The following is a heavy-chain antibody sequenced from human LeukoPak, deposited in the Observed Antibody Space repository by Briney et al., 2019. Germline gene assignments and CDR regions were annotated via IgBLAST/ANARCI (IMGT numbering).Heavy chain of an antibody. V-gene: IGHV3-30-3*01. Sequence: GVSLRLSCAASGFTLTIYAMHGVPHAPGQGLEWVAVISYDGSTKYYADYVKGRFTISRDNSKNTLYLQMNSLRAEDTAVYYCARDPSQDDYWGLGTLVTVSS. J-gene: IGHJ4*02. CDR3: ARDPSQDDY. CDR1: GFTLTIYA. CDR2: ISYDGSTK.